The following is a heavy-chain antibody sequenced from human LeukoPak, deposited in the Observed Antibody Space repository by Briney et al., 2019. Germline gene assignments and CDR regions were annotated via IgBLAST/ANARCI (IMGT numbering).Heavy chain of an antibody. D-gene: IGHD3-3*01. J-gene: IGHJ3*02. Sequence: PSETLSLTCTVSGGSISSGSYYWSWIRQPAGKGLEWIGRIYTSGSTNYNPSLKSRVTMSVDTSKNQFSLKLSSVTAADTAVYYCATYEMSSSEGAFDIWGQGTMVTVSS. V-gene: IGHV4-61*02. CDR1: GGSISSGSYY. CDR2: IYTSGST. CDR3: ATYEMSSSEGAFDI.